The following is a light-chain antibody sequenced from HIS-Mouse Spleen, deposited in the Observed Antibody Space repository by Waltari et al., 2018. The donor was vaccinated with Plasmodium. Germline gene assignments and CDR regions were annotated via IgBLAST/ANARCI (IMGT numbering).Light chain of an antibody. Sequence: SYELTQPPSVSVSPGQTARITCSGDALPKKYAYWYQQKSGQAPVLVIYEDSKRPSGIPERVSGSSSGTMATLTISGAQVEDGADYYCYSTDSSGNHRVFGGGTKLTVL. CDR1: ALPKKY. V-gene: IGLV3-10*01. J-gene: IGLJ3*02. CDR2: EDS. CDR3: YSTDSSGNHRV.